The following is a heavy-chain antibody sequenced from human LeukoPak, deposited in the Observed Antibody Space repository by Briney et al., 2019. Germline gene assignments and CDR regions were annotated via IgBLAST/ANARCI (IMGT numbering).Heavy chain of an antibody. J-gene: IGHJ5*02. V-gene: IGHV4-59*01. D-gene: IGHD2-15*01. CDR3: ARGRVVVVVAATPFWFDP. CDR2: IYYSGST. Sequence: PSETLSLTCTVSGGSISSYYWSWIRQPPGKELEWIGYIYYSGSTNYNPSLKSRVTISVDTSKNQFSLKLSSVTAADTAVYYCARGRVVVVVAATPFWFDPWGQGTLVTVSS. CDR1: GGSISSYY.